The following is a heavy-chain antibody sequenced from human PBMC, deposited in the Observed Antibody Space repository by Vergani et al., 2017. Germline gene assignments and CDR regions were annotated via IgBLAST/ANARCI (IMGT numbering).Heavy chain of an antibody. J-gene: IGHJ6*02. CDR3: AKATKSGYDHGMDV. CDR2: ISYDGSNK. V-gene: IGHV3-30*18. D-gene: IGHD5-12*01. CDR1: GFTFSSYG. Sequence: QVQLVESGGGVVQPGRSLRLSCAASGFTFSSYGMHWVRQAPGKGLEWVAVISYDGSNKYYADSVKGRFTISRDNSKNTLYLQMNSLRAEDTAVYYCAKATKSGYDHGMDVWGQGTTVTVSS.